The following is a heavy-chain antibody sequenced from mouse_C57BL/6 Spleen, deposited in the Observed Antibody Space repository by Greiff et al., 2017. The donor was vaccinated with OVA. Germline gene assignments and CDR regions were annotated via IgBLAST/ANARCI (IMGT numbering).Heavy chain of an antibody. V-gene: IGHV1-53*01. Sequence: VQLQQPGTELVKPGASVKLSCKASGYTFTSYWMHWVKQRPGPGLEWIGYINPSNGGTNYNEKFKSKATLTVDKSSSTAYMQLSSLTSEDSAVYYCARWGAYDGYDAMDYWGQGTSVTVSS. CDR1: GYTFTSYW. D-gene: IGHD2-3*01. CDR2: INPSNGGT. CDR3: ARWGAYDGYDAMDY. J-gene: IGHJ4*01.